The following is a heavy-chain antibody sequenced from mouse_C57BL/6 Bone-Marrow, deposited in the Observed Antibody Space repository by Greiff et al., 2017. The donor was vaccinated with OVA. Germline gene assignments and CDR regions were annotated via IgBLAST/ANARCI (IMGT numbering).Heavy chain of an antibody. CDR3: ARKKGPNWDGYFDV. V-gene: IGHV2-9-1*01. CDR1: GFSLTSYA. D-gene: IGHD4-1*01. Sequence: QVQLQQSGPGLVAPSQSLSITCTVSGFSLTSYAISWVRQPPGKGLEWLGVIWTGGGTNYNSALKSRLSISKDNSKSQVFLKMNSLQTDDTARYYCARKKGPNWDGYFDVWGTGTTVTVSS. J-gene: IGHJ1*03. CDR2: IWTGGGT.